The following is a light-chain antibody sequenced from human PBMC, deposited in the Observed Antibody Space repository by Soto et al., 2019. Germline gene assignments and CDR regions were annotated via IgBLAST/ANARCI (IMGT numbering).Light chain of an antibody. Sequence: DIPMTQSPSSLSASVGDSVTVTCRASQTIANYLNWYQHKPGKAPKLLVFAASNLQTGVPSRFSGSGSGTDFTLTISSLQPEDFATYICQQSYIIPYTFGQGTKLEIK. V-gene: IGKV1-39*01. CDR2: AAS. CDR3: QQSYIIPYT. J-gene: IGKJ2*01. CDR1: QTIANY.